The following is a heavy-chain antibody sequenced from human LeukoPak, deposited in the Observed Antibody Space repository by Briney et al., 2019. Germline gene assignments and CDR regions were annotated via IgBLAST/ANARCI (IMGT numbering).Heavy chain of an antibody. V-gene: IGHV3-7*01. CDR1: GFTFSSSW. CDR2: INPDGSQK. J-gene: IGHJ4*02. Sequence: PGGSLRLSCAASGFTFSSSWMSWVRQAPGKGLEWVANINPDGSQKRFVDSVMGRFTMSRDNAKNSLYLQMNSLRVEDTAVFYCAAWTDRGYNFWGQGTLATVSS. CDR3: AAWTDRGYNF. D-gene: IGHD5-24*01.